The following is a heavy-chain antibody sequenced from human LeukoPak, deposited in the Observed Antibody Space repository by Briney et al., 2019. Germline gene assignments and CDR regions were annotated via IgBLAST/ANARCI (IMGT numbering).Heavy chain of an antibody. D-gene: IGHD3-10*01. V-gene: IGHV4-59*01. CDR1: GGSISSYY. CDR2: IYYSGST. CDR3: ARAFRWYYGSGSYFRYYYYMDV. J-gene: IGHJ6*03. Sequence: SETLSLTCTVSGGSISSYYWSWIRQPPGKGLEWIGYIYYSGSTNYNPSLKRRVTISVDTSKNQFSLKLSSVTAADTAVYYCARAFRWYYGSGSYFRYYYYMDVWGKGTTVTVSS.